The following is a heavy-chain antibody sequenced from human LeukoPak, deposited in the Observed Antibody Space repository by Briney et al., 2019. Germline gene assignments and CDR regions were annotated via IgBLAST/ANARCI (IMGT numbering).Heavy chain of an antibody. J-gene: IGHJ4*02. Sequence: GASVKVSCKASGYTFTSYYMHWVRQAPGQGLEWMGIINPSGGSTSYAQKFQGRVTMTRDTSTSTVYMELSSLRSEDTAVYYCARDTRWLQSIYYFDYWGQGTLVTASS. CDR2: INPSGGST. CDR3: ARDTRWLQSIYYFDY. D-gene: IGHD5-24*01. V-gene: IGHV1-46*01. CDR1: GYTFTSYY.